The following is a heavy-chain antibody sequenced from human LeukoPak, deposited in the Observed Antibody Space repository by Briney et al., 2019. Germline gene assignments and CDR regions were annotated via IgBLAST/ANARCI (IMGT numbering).Heavy chain of an antibody. CDR1: GFSSSRYW. CDR2: INSDGSIT. J-gene: IGHJ4*02. CDR3: ARDEDVYSSSYYNY. Sequence: GGSLRLSCAASGFSSSRYWMHWVRQAPGKGLVWVSRINSDGSITTYADSVKGRFTISRDNAKNTLYLQMNSLRVEDTAVYYCARDEDVYSSSYYNYWGQGTLVAVSS. D-gene: IGHD6-13*01. V-gene: IGHV3-74*03.